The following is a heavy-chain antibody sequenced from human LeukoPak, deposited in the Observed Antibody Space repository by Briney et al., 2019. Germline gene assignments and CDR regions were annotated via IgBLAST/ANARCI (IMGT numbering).Heavy chain of an antibody. CDR3: ARVVAAAGTFSLYYFDY. D-gene: IGHD6-13*01. V-gene: IGHV4-59*01. CDR1: GGSISSYY. Sequence: SETLSLTCTVSGGSISSYYWSWIRQPPGKGLEWIGYIYYSGSTNYNPSLKSRVTIPVHTSKNQFSLKLSSVTAADTAVYYCARVVAAAGTFSLYYFDYWGQGTLVTVSS. J-gene: IGHJ4*02. CDR2: IYYSGST.